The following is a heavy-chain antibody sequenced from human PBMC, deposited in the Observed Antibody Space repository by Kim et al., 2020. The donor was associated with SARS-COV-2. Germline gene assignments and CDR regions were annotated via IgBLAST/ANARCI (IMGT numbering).Heavy chain of an antibody. CDR3: VKDERYTYGD. CDR2: SI. V-gene: IGHV3-74*03. J-gene: IGHJ4*02. D-gene: IGHD5-18*01. Sequence: SITCADSVKGRFPISRDNAKNTLYLQMDSLRVEDTAVYYCVKDERYTYGDWGQGTLVTVSS.